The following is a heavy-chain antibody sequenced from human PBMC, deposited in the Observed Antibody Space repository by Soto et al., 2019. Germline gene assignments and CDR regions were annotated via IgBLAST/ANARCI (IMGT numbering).Heavy chain of an antibody. CDR3: ARGIRNYYGVDV. Sequence: PGGSLRLSCRASGFTFSSYWLHWVRQAPGKGLVWVSRIKGDGSSASYADSVKDRFTISRDNAKNTLYLQMNSLVAEDTAVYWCARGIRNYYGVDVWGQGTMVTVSS. CDR2: IKGDGSSA. CDR1: GFTFSSYW. V-gene: IGHV3-74*01. J-gene: IGHJ6*02.